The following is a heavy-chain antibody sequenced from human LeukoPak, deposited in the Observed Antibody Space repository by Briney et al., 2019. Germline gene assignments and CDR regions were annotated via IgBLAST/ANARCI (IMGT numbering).Heavy chain of an antibody. V-gene: IGHV3-30*01. Sequence: VRSLRLSCAASGFAFSRYAMHWVRQAPGKGLEWGAVISYDGGITNYADSVKGRFTISRANSKNTLYLQLNSLRAEDAAVYYCARDSTYYYASGSSGPHYFDYCGQGTLVTVSS. J-gene: IGHJ4*02. CDR1: GFAFSRYA. CDR3: ARDSTYYYASGSSGPHYFDY. CDR2: ISYDGGIT. D-gene: IGHD3-10*01.